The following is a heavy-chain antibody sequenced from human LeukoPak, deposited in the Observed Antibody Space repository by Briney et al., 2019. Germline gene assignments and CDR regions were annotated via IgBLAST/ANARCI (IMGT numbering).Heavy chain of an antibody. J-gene: IGHJ5*02. CDR2: IYYSGST. CDR3: ASTDCSGGSCYFDP. Sequence: SETLSLTCTVSGGSISSYCWSWIRQPPGKGLEWIGYIYYSGSTNYNPSLKSRVTISVDTSKNQFSLKLSSVTAADTAVYYCASTDCSGGSCYFDPWGQGTLVTVSS. V-gene: IGHV4-59*08. CDR1: GGSISSYC. D-gene: IGHD2-15*01.